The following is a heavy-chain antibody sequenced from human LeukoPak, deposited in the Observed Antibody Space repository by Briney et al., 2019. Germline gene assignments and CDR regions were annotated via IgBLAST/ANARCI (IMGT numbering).Heavy chain of an antibody. Sequence: PSETLSLTCTVSGGSISSYYWSWIRQPPGKGLEWIGYIYYSGSTNCNPSLKGRVTISVDTSKNQFSLKLSSVTAADTAVYYCARDGLYCSSTSCYSWFDPWGQGTLVTVSS. CDR2: IYYSGST. CDR3: ARDGLYCSSTSCYSWFDP. V-gene: IGHV4-59*01. D-gene: IGHD2-2*01. J-gene: IGHJ5*02. CDR1: GGSISSYY.